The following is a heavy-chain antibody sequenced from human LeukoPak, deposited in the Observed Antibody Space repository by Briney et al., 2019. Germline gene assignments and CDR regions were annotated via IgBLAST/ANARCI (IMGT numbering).Heavy chain of an antibody. J-gene: IGHJ4*02. Sequence: SETLSLTCAVSGYSISSGYYWGWIRQPPGKGLEWIGNIYHSGSTYYNPPLKSRVTISVDTSKNQFSLKLSSVTAADTAVYYCARGGASYSSGWCPGYWGQGTLVTVSS. D-gene: IGHD6-19*01. CDR3: ARGGASYSSGWCPGY. CDR2: IYHSGST. V-gene: IGHV4-38-2*01. CDR1: GYSISSGYY.